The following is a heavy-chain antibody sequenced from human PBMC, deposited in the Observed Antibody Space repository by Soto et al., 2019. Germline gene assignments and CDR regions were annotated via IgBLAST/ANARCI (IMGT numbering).Heavy chain of an antibody. V-gene: IGHV3-48*01. Sequence: EVQLVESGGGLVQPGGSLRLSCAASGFTFSSYSMNWVRQAPGKGLEWVSYISSSSRAIYYADSVKGRFTISSDNAKNSLYVQMTGLRAGDTAVYFCARGQIAMDRGPLDYWGQGTLVTVSS. D-gene: IGHD3-10*01. J-gene: IGHJ4*02. CDR1: GFTFSSYS. CDR2: ISSSSRAI. CDR3: ARGQIAMDRGPLDY.